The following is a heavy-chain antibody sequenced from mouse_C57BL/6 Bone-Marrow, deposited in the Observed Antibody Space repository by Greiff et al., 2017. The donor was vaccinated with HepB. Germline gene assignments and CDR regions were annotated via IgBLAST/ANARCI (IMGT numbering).Heavy chain of an antibody. Sequence: EVMLVESEGGLVQPGSSMKLSCTASGFTFSDYYMAWVRQVPEKGLEWVANINYDGSSTYYLDSLKSRFIISRDNAKNILYLQMSSLKSEDTATYYCARGGGYDYDGSMDYWGQGTSVTVSS. V-gene: IGHV5-16*01. CDR2: INYDGSST. J-gene: IGHJ4*01. D-gene: IGHD2-4*01. CDR1: GFTFSDYY. CDR3: ARGGGYDYDGSMDY.